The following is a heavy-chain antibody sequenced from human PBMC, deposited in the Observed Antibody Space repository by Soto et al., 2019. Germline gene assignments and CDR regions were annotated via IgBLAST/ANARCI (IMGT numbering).Heavy chain of an antibody. J-gene: IGHJ4*02. Sequence: PGGSLRLSCAASGFTFSSYAMHWVRQAPGKGLEWVAVMSQDGNIKYYADSVKGRFTISRDNSKNTLYLQMNSLRPEDTAVYYCARDLVGQLVRATLDYWGQGTMVTVYS. CDR1: GFTFSSYA. V-gene: IGHV3-30-3*01. CDR3: ARDLVGQLVRATLDY. CDR2: MSQDGNIK. D-gene: IGHD6-13*01.